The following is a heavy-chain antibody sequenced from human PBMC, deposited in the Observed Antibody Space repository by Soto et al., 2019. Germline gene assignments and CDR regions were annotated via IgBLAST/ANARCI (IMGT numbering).Heavy chain of an antibody. V-gene: IGHV4-34*01. J-gene: IGHJ6*02. Sequence: LETLSLTCAVYGGSFSGYYWSWIRQPPGKGLEWIGEINHSGSTNYNPSLKSRVTISVDTSKNQFSLKLSSVTAADTAVYYCARDYDFWSGYLYYYYGMDVWGQGTTVTVS. CDR1: GGSFSGYY. D-gene: IGHD3-3*01. CDR3: ARDYDFWSGYLYYYYGMDV. CDR2: INHSGST.